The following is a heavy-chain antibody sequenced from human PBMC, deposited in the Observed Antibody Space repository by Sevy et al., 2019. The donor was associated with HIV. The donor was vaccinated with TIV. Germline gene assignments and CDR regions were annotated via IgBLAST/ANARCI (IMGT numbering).Heavy chain of an antibody. CDR1: GGSISSYY. CDR2: IYYTGST. CDR3: ARELISGRYYGMDV. J-gene: IGHJ6*02. Sequence: SETLSLTCTVSGGSISSYYWNWIRQSPGKGLEWIGYIYYTGSTNYNPSLKSRVTISVDTSKNQFFLKLTSVTAADTAVYYCARELISGRYYGMDVWGQGTTVTVSS. D-gene: IGHD6-19*01. V-gene: IGHV4-59*01.